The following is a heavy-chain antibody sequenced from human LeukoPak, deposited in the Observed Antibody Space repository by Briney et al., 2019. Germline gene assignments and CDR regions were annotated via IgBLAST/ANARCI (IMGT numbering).Heavy chain of an antibody. V-gene: IGHV3-74*01. Sequence: GGSLRLSCAASGFTFSSYWMHWVRQAPGEGLLWVSRINGDGSNTRYADSVKGRFTISRDNAKNSLYLQMNSLRAEDTAVYYCSRGGSPPEARGDVFDVWGQGTMVSVS. CDR2: INGDGSNT. CDR3: SRGGSPPEARGDVFDV. CDR1: GFTFSSYW. J-gene: IGHJ3*01. D-gene: IGHD1-26*01.